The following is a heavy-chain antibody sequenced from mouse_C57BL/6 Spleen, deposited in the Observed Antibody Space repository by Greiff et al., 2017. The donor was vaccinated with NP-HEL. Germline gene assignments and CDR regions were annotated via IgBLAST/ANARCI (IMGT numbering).Heavy chain of an antibody. J-gene: IGHJ4*01. CDR2: ISSGSSTI. Sequence: EVKLQESGGGLVKPGGSLKLSCAASGFTFSDYGMHWVRQAPEKGLEWVAYISSGSSTIYYADTVKGRFTISRDNAKNTLFLQMTSLRSEDTAMYYCARGPIPSYAMDYWGQGTSVTVSS. CDR1: GFTFSDYG. V-gene: IGHV5-17*01. D-gene: IGHD6-5*01. CDR3: ARGPIPSYAMDY.